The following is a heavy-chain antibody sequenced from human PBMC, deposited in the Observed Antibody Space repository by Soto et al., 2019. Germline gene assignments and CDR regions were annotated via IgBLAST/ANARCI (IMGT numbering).Heavy chain of an antibody. J-gene: IGHJ5*02. D-gene: IGHD3-10*01. CDR3: ARDPYYGSGRAANWFDP. CDR2: VISSSSYI. Sequence: EVQLVESGGGLVKPGGSLRLSCAASGFTFSSYSMNWVRQAPGQGREWVSSVISSSSYIYYADSVKGRFTISRDNAKNSLYLQRNSLKAEDTAVYYCARDPYYGSGRAANWFDPWGQGTLVTVSS. CDR1: GFTFSSYS. V-gene: IGHV3-21*01.